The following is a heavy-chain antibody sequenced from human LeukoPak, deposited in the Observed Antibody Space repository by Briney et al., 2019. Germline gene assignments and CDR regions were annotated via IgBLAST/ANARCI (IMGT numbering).Heavy chain of an antibody. CDR2: INSDGSST. J-gene: IGHJ3*02. D-gene: IGHD3-22*01. CDR1: GFTFSNSW. Sequence: GGSLRLSCAASGFTFSNSWMHWVRQAPGKGLVWISRINSDGSSTHYADSVKGRFTISRDNAKNTLYLQMNSLRADDTAVYYCVRNYDVSVYPDAFDISGQGTMVTVSS. V-gene: IGHV3-74*01. CDR3: VRNYDVSVYPDAFDI.